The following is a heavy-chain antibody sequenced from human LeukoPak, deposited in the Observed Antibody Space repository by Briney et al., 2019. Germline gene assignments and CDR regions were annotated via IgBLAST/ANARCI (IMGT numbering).Heavy chain of an antibody. V-gene: IGHV3-66*01. D-gene: IGHD1-1*01. CDR3: ARAMESEYYFDY. CDR2: IYSGGST. CDR1: GFTVSSNY. J-gene: IGHJ4*02. Sequence: GGSLRLSCAASGFTVSSNYMSWVRQAPGKGLEWVSVIYSGGSTYYADSVKGRFTISRDNSKNTLYLQMNSLRAEDTAVYYCARAMESEYYFDYWGQGTLVTVSS.